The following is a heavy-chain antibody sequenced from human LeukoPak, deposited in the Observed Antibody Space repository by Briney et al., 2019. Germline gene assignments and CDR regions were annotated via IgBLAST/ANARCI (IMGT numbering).Heavy chain of an antibody. J-gene: IGHJ1*01. CDR1: GFTFSSYG. Sequence: GGSLRLSCAASGFTFSSYGMHWVRQASGKGLEWVAVISYDGSNKYYAESVKGRFTISRDNSRNTLYLQMNSLRAEDTAVYYCAREIYGDSTGARFHHWGQGTQVTVSS. V-gene: IGHV3-30*03. CDR2: ISYDGSNK. CDR3: AREIYGDSTGARFHH. D-gene: IGHD4-17*01.